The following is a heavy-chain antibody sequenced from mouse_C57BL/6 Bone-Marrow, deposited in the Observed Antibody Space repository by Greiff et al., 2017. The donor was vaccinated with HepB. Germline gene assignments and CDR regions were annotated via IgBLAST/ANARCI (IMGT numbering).Heavy chain of an antibody. D-gene: IGHD3-1*01. CDR3: ALSSQAWFAY. CDR2: IYPRSGNT. V-gene: IGHV1-81*01. J-gene: IGHJ3*01. Sequence: VQVVESGAELARPGASVKLSCKASGYTFTSYGISWVKQSTGQGLEWIGEIYPRSGNTYYNEKFKGLATLTADKSSSTAYMELRSLTSEDSAVSFCALSSQAWFAYWGQGTLVTVSA. CDR1: GYTFTSYG.